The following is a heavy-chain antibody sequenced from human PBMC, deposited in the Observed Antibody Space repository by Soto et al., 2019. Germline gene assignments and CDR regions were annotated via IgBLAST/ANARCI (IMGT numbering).Heavy chain of an antibody. D-gene: IGHD6-13*01. J-gene: IGHJ4*02. CDR1: GYTFTGYY. CDR3: ARGSSSWYPNFEY. V-gene: IGHV1-2*04. CDR2: INPNSGGT. Sequence: ASVKVSCKASGYTFTGYYMHWVRQAPGQGLEWMGWINPNSGGTNYAQKFQGWVTMTRDTSISTAYMELSRLRSDDTAVYYCARGSSSWYPNFEYWGQGTLVTVSS.